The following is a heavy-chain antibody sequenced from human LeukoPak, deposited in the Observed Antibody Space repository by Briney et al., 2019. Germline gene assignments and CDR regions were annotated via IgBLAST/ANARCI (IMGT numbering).Heavy chain of an antibody. CDR2: VYYFGST. D-gene: IGHD5-18*01. CDR1: SGSIGTYY. V-gene: IGHV4-59*01. J-gene: IGHJ4*02. CDR3: ARDAAMAFDY. Sequence: ASETLSLTCTVSSGSIGTYYWSWIRQPPGKGLEWIGYVYYFGSTNYNPSLKSRVTMSVDTSKNQFSLKLSSVTAADTAIYYCARDAAMAFDYWGQGTLVTVSS.